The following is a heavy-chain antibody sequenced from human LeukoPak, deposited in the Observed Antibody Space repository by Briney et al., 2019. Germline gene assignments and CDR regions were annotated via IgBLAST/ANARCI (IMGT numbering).Heavy chain of an antibody. CDR3: ARDIRQYGLGTWFDP. CDR2: IYYSGST. CDR1: GGSVSSGSYY. D-gene: IGHD6-19*01. Sequence: SKTLSLTCTVSGGSVSSGSYYWSWIRQPPGKGLEWIGYIYYSGSTNYNPSLKSRVTISVDTSKNQFSLKLSFVTAADTAVYYCARDIRQYGLGTWFDPWGQGTLVTVSS. J-gene: IGHJ5*02. V-gene: IGHV4-61*01.